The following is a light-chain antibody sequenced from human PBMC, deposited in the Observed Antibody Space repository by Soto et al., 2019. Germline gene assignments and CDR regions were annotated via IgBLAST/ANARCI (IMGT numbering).Light chain of an antibody. CDR1: QSVSTY. CDR2: GAS. J-gene: IGKJ3*01. V-gene: IGKV3-20*01. Sequence: ESVLTQSPGTLSLSPGERATLSCRASQSVSTYLFWYRHRPGKAPMRLIHGASIRATGIPDRFSGSRSGTVFLLTIISLEPAEYAVYYFQHYRTSAFTFGPGTKVDIK. CDR3: QHYRTSAFT.